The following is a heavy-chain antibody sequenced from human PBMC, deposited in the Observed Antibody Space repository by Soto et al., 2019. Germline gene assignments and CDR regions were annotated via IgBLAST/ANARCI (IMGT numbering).Heavy chain of an antibody. CDR3: ARGRLFCSSTSCYSGYYYGMDV. CDR2: IIPIFGTA. D-gene: IGHD2-2*01. CDR1: GGTFSSYA. V-gene: IGHV1-69*06. J-gene: IGHJ6*02. Sequence: SLKVSCKASGGTFSSYAISWVRQAPGQGLEWMGGIIPIFGTANYAQKFQGRVTITADKSTSTAYMELSSLRSEDTAVYYCARGRLFCSSTSCYSGYYYGMDVWGQGTTVTVS.